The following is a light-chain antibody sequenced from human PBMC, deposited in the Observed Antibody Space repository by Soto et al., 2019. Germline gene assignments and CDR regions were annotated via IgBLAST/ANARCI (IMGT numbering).Light chain of an antibody. J-gene: IGLJ2*01. V-gene: IGLV3-1*01. CDR2: EDK. CDR3: PTWDNSTVV. CDR1: KLGEKF. Sequence: SYELTQAPSVSVSPGQTARITCSGDKLGEKFACWYQQKPGQSPVVVIYEDKKRPSAIPERFSGSNSENTATLTISGTEAMDEADYYCPTWDNSTVVFGGGTKLIVL.